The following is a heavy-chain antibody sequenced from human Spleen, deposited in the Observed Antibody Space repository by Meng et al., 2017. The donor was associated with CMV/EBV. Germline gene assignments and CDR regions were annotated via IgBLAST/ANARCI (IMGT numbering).Heavy chain of an antibody. CDR1: GFTFSNYT. V-gene: IGHV3-21*01. J-gene: IGHJ1*01. D-gene: IGHD2-15*01. Sequence: GESLKISCAASGFTFSNYTMNWVRQAPGKGLEWVSSISSTRSYIYYADSLKGRFTISRDNAKNSLYLQMNSLRAEDTAVYYCARDTDCSGTSCYFSEYFHHWGRGTLVTVSS. CDR3: ARDTDCSGTSCYFSEYFHH. CDR2: ISSTRSYI.